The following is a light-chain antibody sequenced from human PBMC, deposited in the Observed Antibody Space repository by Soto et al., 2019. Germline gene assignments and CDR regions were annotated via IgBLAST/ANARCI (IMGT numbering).Light chain of an antibody. J-gene: IGLJ3*02. Sequence: QSALTQPASVSGSAGQSITISCTGTSSDVGGYNYVSWYQQHPGKAPKLMIYDVSNRPSRVSNRFSGSKSGNTASLTISGLQADDEADYYCSSYRSSNTLLFGGGTKLTVL. CDR1: SSDVGGYNY. V-gene: IGLV2-14*01. CDR2: DVS. CDR3: SSYRSSNTLL.